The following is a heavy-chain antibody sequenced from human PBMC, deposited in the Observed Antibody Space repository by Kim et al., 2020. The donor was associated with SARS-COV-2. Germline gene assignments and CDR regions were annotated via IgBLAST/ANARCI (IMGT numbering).Heavy chain of an antibody. V-gene: IGHV3-11*06. J-gene: IGHJ5*02. Sequence: GGSLRLSCAASGFTFSDYYMSWLRQAPGKGLEWVSFISSSSSNAKYADSVKGRFTISRDNTKNSLYLQMNSLRVEDTAVYYCARDSAKTVVVLPVIGEPDNWSDPWGQGTLVIVSS. D-gene: IGHD1-26*01. CDR2: ISSSSSNA. CDR3: ARDSAKTVVVLPVIGEPDNWSDP. CDR1: GFTFSDYY.